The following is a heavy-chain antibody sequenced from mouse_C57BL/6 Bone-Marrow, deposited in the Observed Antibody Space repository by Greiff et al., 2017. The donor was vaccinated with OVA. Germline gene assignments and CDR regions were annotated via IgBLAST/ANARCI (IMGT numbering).Heavy chain of an antibody. D-gene: IGHD1-1*01. CDR3: ASYYGSFYYAMDY. J-gene: IGHJ4*01. Sequence: ESGPGILQSSQTLSLTCSFSGFSLSTSGMGVSWIRQPSGKGLEWLAHIYWDDDKRYNPSLKSRLTISKDTSRNQVFLKITSVDTADTATYYCASYYGSFYYAMDYWGQGTSVTVSS. CDR2: IYWDDDK. V-gene: IGHV8-12*01. CDR1: GFSLSTSGMG.